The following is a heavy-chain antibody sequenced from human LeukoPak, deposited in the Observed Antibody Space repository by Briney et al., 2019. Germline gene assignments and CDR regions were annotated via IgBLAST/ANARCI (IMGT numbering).Heavy chain of an antibody. Sequence: GGSLRLSCAASGFTFSSYSMNWVRQAPGKGLEWVSYISSSSSTIYYADSVKGRFTISRDNAKNSLYLQVNSLRAEDTAVYYCARVGYGGNSDYWGQGTLVTVSS. J-gene: IGHJ4*02. CDR2: ISSSSSTI. CDR3: ARVGYGGNSDY. V-gene: IGHV3-48*04. D-gene: IGHD4-23*01. CDR1: GFTFSSYS.